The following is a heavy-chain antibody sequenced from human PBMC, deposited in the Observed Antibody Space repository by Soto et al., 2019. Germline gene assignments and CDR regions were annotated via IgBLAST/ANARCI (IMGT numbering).Heavy chain of an antibody. V-gene: IGHV4-31*03. CDR3: ARARFQVLYGKPYCDS. Sequence: QVQLQESGPGLVKPSQTLSLTCTVSGGSITTGGSYWSWIRQHPGKGLEWIGNIYHSGNTYYNPSLKSRLTISVDTSKNHFSLMVDSVTAADTAVYYCARARFQVLYGKPYCDSWGQGTLVTVSS. D-gene: IGHD2-2*02. J-gene: IGHJ4*02. CDR1: GGSITTGGSY. CDR2: IYHSGNT.